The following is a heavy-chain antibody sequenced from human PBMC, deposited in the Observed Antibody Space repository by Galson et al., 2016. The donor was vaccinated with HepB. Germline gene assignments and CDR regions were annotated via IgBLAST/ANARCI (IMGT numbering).Heavy chain of an antibody. CDR3: AKRHEYCPPVGCSVDY. V-gene: IGHV3-30*18. Sequence: SLRLSCAASGFTFSNRGMHWVRQAPGKGLEWVAADSMDGRRKFYADSVKGRFTISRDNSNNMLFLQMNSLRADDTAGYYCAKRHEYCPPVGCSVDYWGQGTLVSVSS. CDR1: GFTFSNRG. D-gene: IGHD2/OR15-2a*01. CDR2: DSMDGRRK. J-gene: IGHJ4*02.